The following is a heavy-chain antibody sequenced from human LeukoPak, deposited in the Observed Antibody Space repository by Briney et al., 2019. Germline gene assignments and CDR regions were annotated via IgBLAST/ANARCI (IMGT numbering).Heavy chain of an antibody. J-gene: IGHJ4*02. CDR1: GFTVSSNY. CDR3: ARGVAGTRGTLFDY. V-gene: IGHV3-66*01. CDR2: IYSGGST. Sequence: GGSLRLSCAASGFTVSSNYMSWVRQAPGKGLEWVSVIYSGGSTYYADSVKGRFTISRDNSKNTLYLQMNSLRAEDTAVYYCARGVAGTRGTLFDYWGQGTLVTVSS. D-gene: IGHD6-19*01.